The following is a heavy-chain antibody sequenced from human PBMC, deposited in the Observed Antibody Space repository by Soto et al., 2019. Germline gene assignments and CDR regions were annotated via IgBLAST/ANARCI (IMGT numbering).Heavy chain of an antibody. CDR1: GFIVSDTY. CDR3: AREPRYCRGGSCSITGDAFDI. V-gene: IGHV3-66*01. CDR2: ISNRGDT. Sequence: GGSLRLSCTASGFIVSDTYMNWVRQAPGKGLEWVSVISNRGDTHYADSVRGRFSLSRDIADNTLHLQMNNLRVEDTAVYYCAREPRYCRGGSCSITGDAFDIWGQGPMVTVSS. J-gene: IGHJ3*02. D-gene: IGHD2-15*01.